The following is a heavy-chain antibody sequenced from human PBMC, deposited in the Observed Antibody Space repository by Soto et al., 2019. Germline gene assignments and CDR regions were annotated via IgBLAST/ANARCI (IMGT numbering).Heavy chain of an antibody. D-gene: IGHD4-17*01. CDR2: IYHSGST. CDR1: GGSISSGGYS. V-gene: IGHV4-30-2*01. J-gene: IGHJ4*02. CDR3: ARGMTTVTTFDY. Sequence: PSETLSLTCAGSGGSISSGGYSRSWIRHPPGKGLEWIGYIYHSGSTYYNPSLKSRVTISVDRSKNQVSLKLSSVTAADTAVYYCARGMTTVTTFDYWGEGTLVTVSS.